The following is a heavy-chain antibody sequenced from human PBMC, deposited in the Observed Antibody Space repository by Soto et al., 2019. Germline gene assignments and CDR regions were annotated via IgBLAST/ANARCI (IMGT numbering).Heavy chain of an antibody. V-gene: IGHV5-51*01. Sequence: GESLKISCKGSGYSFTSYWIGWVRQMPVKGLEWMGIIYPGDSDTRYSPSFQGQVTISADKSISTAYLQWSSLKASDTAMYYCARQSSMDSIAAAGTVDPWGQGTLVTVSS. CDR3: ARQSSMDSIAAAGTVDP. CDR1: GYSFTSYW. D-gene: IGHD6-13*01. CDR2: IYPGDSDT. J-gene: IGHJ5*02.